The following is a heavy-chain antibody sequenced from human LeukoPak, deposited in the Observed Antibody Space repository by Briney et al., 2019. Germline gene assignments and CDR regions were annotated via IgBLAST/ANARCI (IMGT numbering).Heavy chain of an antibody. V-gene: IGHV3-72*01. J-gene: IGHJ3*01. Sequence: GGSLRLSCAVSGFIFSDHYMDWVRQAPGKGLEWVGRIRNKANSYATEYAASVKGRFTISRDDSKNSLYLQMNSLKTEDTAMYYCARYSGSYLRRLADWGQGTMVTVSS. CDR1: GFIFSDHY. CDR3: ARYSGSYLRRLAD. D-gene: IGHD1-26*01. CDR2: IRNKANSYAT.